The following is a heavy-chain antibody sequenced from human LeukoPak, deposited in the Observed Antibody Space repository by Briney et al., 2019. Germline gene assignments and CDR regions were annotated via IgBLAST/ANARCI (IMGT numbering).Heavy chain of an antibody. J-gene: IGHJ6*03. V-gene: IGHV1-24*01. D-gene: IGHD3-22*01. CDR2: FDPEDGET. Sequence: GASVKVSCKVSGYTLTELSMHWVRQAPGKGLEWMGGFDPEDGETIYAQKFQGRVTMTEDTSTDTAYMELSSLRSEDTAVYYCATATPRGWLSLSSYYMDVWGKGTTVTVSS. CDR1: GYTLTELS. CDR3: ATATPRGWLSLSSYYMDV.